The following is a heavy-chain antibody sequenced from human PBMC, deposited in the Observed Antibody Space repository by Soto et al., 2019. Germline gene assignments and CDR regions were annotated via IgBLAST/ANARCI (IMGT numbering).Heavy chain of an antibody. V-gene: IGHV3-13*01. D-gene: IGHD1-1*01. Sequence: PXGCLRLTGVASGFNFETHDMHWVRQVTGKGLEWVAGIGTLFDRFYPDSVKCRFTISRENAKTSVFLQMNKLRTGDTGIYYCARGRSNDFVSSPPQMFEPRRQGTLVTVSS. CDR3: ARGRSNDFVSSPPQMFEP. CDR2: IGTLFDR. CDR1: GFNFETHD. J-gene: IGHJ5*02.